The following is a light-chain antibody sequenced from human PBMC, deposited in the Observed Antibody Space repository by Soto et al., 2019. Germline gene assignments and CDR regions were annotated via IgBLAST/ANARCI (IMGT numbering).Light chain of an antibody. J-gene: IGKJ5*01. CDR3: QQYGGSPIT. Sequence: EIVLTQSPATLSLSPGERATLSCRASQSLNNYLGWYQQKPGQAPRLLISDASNRATGIPARFSGSGSGTDFTLTITRLEPEDFAVYYCQQYGGSPITFGLGTRLEIK. CDR1: QSLNNY. CDR2: DAS. V-gene: IGKV3-11*01.